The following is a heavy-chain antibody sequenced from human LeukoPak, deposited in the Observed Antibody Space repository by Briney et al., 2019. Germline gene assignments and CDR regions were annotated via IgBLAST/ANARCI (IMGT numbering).Heavy chain of an antibody. Sequence: SETLSLTCTVSGDSISSGDYYWSWIRQPAGKGLEWIGRISSSGSTNYNPSLKSRVTISVDTSKNQFSLKLSSVTAADTAVYFCARESRVYTLRAFDIWGQGTMVIVSS. V-gene: IGHV4-61*02. CDR1: GDSISSGDYY. J-gene: IGHJ3*02. CDR3: ARESRVYTLRAFDI. D-gene: IGHD2-2*02. CDR2: ISSSGST.